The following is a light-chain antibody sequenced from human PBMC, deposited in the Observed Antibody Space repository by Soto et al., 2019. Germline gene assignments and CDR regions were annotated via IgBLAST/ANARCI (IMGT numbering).Light chain of an antibody. CDR2: ANN. Sequence: QSVLTQPPSVSGAPGQRVTISCTGSSSNIGAGYDVHWYQLLPGTAPKLLIYANNNRPSGVPDRFSGSKAGITASLTISGLQADDEAEYFCISYKTDDTFVFGTGTKLTVL. V-gene: IGLV1-40*01. CDR3: ISYKTDDTFV. J-gene: IGLJ1*01. CDR1: SSNIGAGYD.